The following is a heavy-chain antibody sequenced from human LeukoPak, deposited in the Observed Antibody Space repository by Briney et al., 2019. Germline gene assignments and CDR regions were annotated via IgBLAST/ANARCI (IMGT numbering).Heavy chain of an antibody. V-gene: IGHV4-39*07. D-gene: IGHD5-24*01. J-gene: IGHJ4*02. CDR2: IYYSGST. CDR1: GGSISSSSYY. CDR3: ARDGEMATIENYFDY. Sequence: SETLSLTCTDSGGSISSSSYYWGWIRQPPGKGLEWIGSIYYSGSTHYNPSLKSRVTISLDTSKNQFSLKLSSVTAADTAVYYCARDGEMATIENYFDYWGQGTLVTVSS.